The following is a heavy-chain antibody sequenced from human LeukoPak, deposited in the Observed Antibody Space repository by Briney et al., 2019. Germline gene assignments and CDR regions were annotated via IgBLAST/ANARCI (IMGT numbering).Heavy chain of an antibody. D-gene: IGHD3-3*01. Sequence: GRSLRLSCAASGFTFSSYSMNWVRQAPGKGLQWVSYVSFGSSYISYADSLKGRFTISRDNAKNSLYLEMNSLRADDTAVYHCARGAGTIFGEYYYYMDVWGKGTAVTVSS. J-gene: IGHJ6*03. CDR2: VSFGSSYI. V-gene: IGHV3-21*01. CDR1: GFTFSSYS. CDR3: ARGAGTIFGEYYYYMDV.